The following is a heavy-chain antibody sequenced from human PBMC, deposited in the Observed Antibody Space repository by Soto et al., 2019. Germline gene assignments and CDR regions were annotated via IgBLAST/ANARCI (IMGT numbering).Heavy chain of an antibody. Sequence: TLSLTCTVSGGSISSGGYYWCWIRQHPGKGLEWIGYIDYSRNTYYNPSLKSRVTISVDTSKNQYSLKLSSVTAADTAVYYCAASCVGCGGFNYYGMDVWGQGTTVTVS. CDR1: GGSISSGGYY. CDR2: IDYSRNT. D-gene: IGHD2-21*01. V-gene: IGHV4-31*03. J-gene: IGHJ6*02. CDR3: AASCVGCGGFNYYGMDV.